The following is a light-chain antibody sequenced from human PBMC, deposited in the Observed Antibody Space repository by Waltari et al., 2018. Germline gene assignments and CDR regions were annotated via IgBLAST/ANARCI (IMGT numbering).Light chain of an antibody. CDR3: CSYAGSYTYVV. J-gene: IGLJ2*01. CDR1: SLSVGCYTY. V-gene: IGLV2-11*01. CDR2: DVS. Sequence: QSALPQPPSVSGSPGQSVTIPCTGTSLSVGCYTYASWYQQPPGKAPKLMIYDVSKRPSGVPDRFSGSKSGNTASLTISGLQAEDEADYYCCSYAGSYTYVVFGGGTKLTVL.